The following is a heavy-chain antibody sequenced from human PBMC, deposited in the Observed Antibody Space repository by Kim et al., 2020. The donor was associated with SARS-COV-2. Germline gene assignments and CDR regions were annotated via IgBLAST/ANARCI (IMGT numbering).Heavy chain of an antibody. Sequence: GGSLRLSCAASGFTFSDYYMSWIRQAPGKGLEWVSYISSVSSYTNYADSVKGRFTISRDNAKNSLYLQMNSLRAEDTAVYYCARGGYSYGYDYWGQGTLVTVSS. J-gene: IGHJ4*02. V-gene: IGHV3-11*05. CDR3: ARGGYSYGYDY. CDR2: ISSVSSYT. D-gene: IGHD5-18*01. CDR1: GFTFSDYY.